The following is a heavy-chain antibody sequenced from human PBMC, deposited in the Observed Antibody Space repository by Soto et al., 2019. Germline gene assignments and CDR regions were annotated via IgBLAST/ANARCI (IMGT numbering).Heavy chain of an antibody. CDR1: GFTFSDYY. V-gene: IGHV3-11*01. J-gene: IGHJ4*02. Sequence: PGGSLRLSCAASGFTFSDYYMSWIRQAPGKGLEWVSYISRSSITIYYADSVKGRFTISRDNAKNSLYLQMNSLRAEDTAVYYCARPSAVTSTSLDLFAYWRQGTLVTVSS. CDR3: ARPSAVTSTSLDLFAY. D-gene: IGHD4-17*01. CDR2: ISRSSITI.